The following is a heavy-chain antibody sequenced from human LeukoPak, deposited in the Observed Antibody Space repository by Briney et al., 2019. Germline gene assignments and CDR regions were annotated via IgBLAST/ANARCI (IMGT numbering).Heavy chain of an antibody. CDR3: AKDRPNYYGSNGHYYRRDGDY. D-gene: IGHD3-22*01. J-gene: IGHJ4*02. CDR1: GFTFSIYA. V-gene: IGHV3-23*01. CDR2: ITSSGDGT. Sequence: PGGSLRLSCAASGFTFSIYAMSWVRQASGKGLQWVSSITSSGDGTYYAGSVKGRFTISRDNSENMLYLQMNSLRVEDTAVYFCAKDRPNYYGSNGHYYRRDGDYWGQGTLVTVSS.